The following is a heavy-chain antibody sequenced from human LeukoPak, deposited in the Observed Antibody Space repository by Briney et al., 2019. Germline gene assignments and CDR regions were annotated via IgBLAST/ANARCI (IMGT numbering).Heavy chain of an antibody. CDR3: ARRGVVIRVILVGFHKEAFYFDS. V-gene: IGHV3-23*01. CDR2: ISDSGGST. Sequence: GGSLRLSCAVSGITLSNYGMSWVRQAPGKGLEWVAGISDSGGSTNYADSVKGRFTISRDNPKDTLYLQMNSLRAEDTAVYFCARRGVVIRVILVGFHKEAFYFDSWGQGALVTVTS. J-gene: IGHJ4*02. CDR1: GITLSNYG. D-gene: IGHD3-22*01.